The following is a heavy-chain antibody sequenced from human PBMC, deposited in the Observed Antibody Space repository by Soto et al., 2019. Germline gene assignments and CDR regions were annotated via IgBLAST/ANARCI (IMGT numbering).Heavy chain of an antibody. CDR2: IDPSDSYT. CDR1: GYSFTSYW. D-gene: IGHD4-17*01. CDR3: ARRTTVTTLDYYYYGMDV. J-gene: IGHJ6*02. V-gene: IGHV5-10-1*01. Sequence: PGESLKISSKGSGYSFTSYWISWVRQMPGKGLEWMGRIDPSDSYTNYSPSFQGHVTISADKSISTAYLQWSSLKASDTAMYYCARRTTVTTLDYYYYGMDVWGQGTTVTVSS.